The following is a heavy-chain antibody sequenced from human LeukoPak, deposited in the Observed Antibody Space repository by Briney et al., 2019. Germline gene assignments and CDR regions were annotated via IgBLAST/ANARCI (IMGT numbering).Heavy chain of an antibody. CDR3: ARAGWIITSGIDY. D-gene: IGHD3-10*01. Sequence: SETLSLTCGVSGYSISRGYYWAWIRQPPGKGLEWIGTIYHTGSTYYTPSLGSRVTISVDTSKNELSLNLNPVTAADTAVYYCARAGWIITSGIDYWGQGALVTVSS. J-gene: IGHJ4*02. CDR2: IYHTGST. CDR1: GYSISRGYY. V-gene: IGHV4-38-2*01.